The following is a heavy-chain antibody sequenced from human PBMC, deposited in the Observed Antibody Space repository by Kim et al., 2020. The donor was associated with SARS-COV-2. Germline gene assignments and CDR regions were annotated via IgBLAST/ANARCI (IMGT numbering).Heavy chain of an antibody. CDR1: GGSISSYY. Sequence: SETLSLTCTVSGGSISSYYWSWIRQPPGKGLEWIGYIYYSGSTNYNPSLKSRVTISVHTSKNQFSLKLNSVTAADTAVYYCARVPYGSGRIDYWGQGTLVTVSS. CDR3: ARVPYGSGRIDY. J-gene: IGHJ4*02. V-gene: IGHV4-59*13. D-gene: IGHD3-10*01. CDR2: IYYSGST.